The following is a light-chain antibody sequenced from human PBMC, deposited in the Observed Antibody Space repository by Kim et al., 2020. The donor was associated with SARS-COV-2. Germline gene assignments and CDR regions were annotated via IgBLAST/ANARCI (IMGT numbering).Light chain of an antibody. V-gene: IGLV6-57*03. J-gene: IGLJ3*02. Sequence: GKTVTISCTRSSGSIASSYGQWLQQRPASAPTTVIYEDYHRPSGVPDRFSGSTDRSSNSASLTISGLKTEDEADYYCQAYDNTDWVLGGGTRLTVL. CDR1: SGSIASSY. CDR3: QAYDNTDWV. CDR2: EDY.